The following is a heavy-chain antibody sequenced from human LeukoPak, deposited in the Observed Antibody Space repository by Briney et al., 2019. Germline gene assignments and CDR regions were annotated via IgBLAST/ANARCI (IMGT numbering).Heavy chain of an antibody. CDR1: GFTFSSYW. CDR3: ARESTEVTPGY. J-gene: IGHJ4*02. Sequence: GGSLRLSCAASGFTFSSYWMSWVRQVPGKGLEWVANIKQDGSEKHYVDSVKGRFTISRDNAKNSLYLQMNTLRAEDTAVYYCARESTEVTPGYWGQGTLVTVSS. CDR2: IKQDGSEK. V-gene: IGHV3-7*01. D-gene: IGHD4-23*01.